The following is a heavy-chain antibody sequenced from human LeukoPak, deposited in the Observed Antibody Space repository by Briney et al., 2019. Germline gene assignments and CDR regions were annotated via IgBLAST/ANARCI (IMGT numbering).Heavy chain of an antibody. Sequence: ASVKVSCKASGGTFSSYAIGWVRQAPGQGLEWMGGIIPIFGTANYAQKFQGRVTITTDESTSTAYMELSSLRSEDTAVYYCARSIHNYDFWSGYPYYYYYYMDVWGKGTTVTVSS. J-gene: IGHJ6*03. V-gene: IGHV1-69*05. D-gene: IGHD3-3*01. CDR2: IIPIFGTA. CDR1: GGTFSSYA. CDR3: ARSIHNYDFWSGYPYYYYYYMDV.